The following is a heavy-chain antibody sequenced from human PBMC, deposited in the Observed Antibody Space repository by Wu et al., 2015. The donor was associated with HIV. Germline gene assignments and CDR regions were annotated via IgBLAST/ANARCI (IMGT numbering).Heavy chain of an antibody. J-gene: IGHJ6*02. Sequence: QVQLVQSGAEVKKPGSSVKVSCKASGGTFSSYAISWVRQAPGQGLEWMGGIIPIFGTANYAQKFQGRVTITTDESTSTAYMELSSLRSEDTAVYYCARLDDILTGMRDYYYYGMDVWGQGTTGHRLL. CDR2: IIPIFGTA. CDR1: GGTFSSYA. CDR3: ARLDDILTGMRDYYYYGMDV. D-gene: IGHD3-9*01. V-gene: IGHV1-69*05.